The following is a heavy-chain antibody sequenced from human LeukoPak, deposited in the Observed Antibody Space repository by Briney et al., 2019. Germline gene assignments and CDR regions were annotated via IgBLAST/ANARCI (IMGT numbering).Heavy chain of an antibody. V-gene: IGHV3-23*01. J-gene: IGHJ1*01. CDR3: AKGYYYGSGSPDWEYFQH. Sequence: GGSLRLSCAASGFTFSSYAMSWVRQAPGKGVEWVSAISDSGGSTYYADSVKGRFTISRDNSKNTLYLQMNSLRAEDTAVYYCAKGYYYGSGSPDWEYFQHWGQGTLVTVSS. CDR2: ISDSGGST. CDR1: GFTFSSYA. D-gene: IGHD3-10*01.